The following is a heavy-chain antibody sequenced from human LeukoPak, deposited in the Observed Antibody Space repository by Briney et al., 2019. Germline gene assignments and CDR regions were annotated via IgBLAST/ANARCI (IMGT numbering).Heavy chain of an antibody. J-gene: IGHJ5*02. CDR3: ARLEMATAMGGFDP. CDR2: INPNSGGT. CDR1: GYTFTGYY. V-gene: IGHV1-2*02. D-gene: IGHD5-24*01. Sequence: ASVKVSCKASGYTFTGYYMHWVRQAPGQGLEWMGWINPNSGGTNYAQKFQGRVTMTRDTSISTAYMELSRLRSDDTAVYYCARLEMATAMGGFDPWGQGTLVTVSS.